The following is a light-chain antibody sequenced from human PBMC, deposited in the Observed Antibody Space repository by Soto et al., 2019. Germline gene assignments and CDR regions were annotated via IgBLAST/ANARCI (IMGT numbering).Light chain of an antibody. CDR1: SSDVGGYNY. J-gene: IGLJ2*01. V-gene: IGLV2-8*01. CDR2: EVS. CDR3: SSYAGSNKLV. Sequence: QSVLTQPPSASGSPGQSVTISCTGTSSDVGGYNYVSWYQQHPGKAPKVMIHEVSKRPSGVPDRFSGSKSGNTASLTVSGLQAEDEADYDCSSYAGSNKLVFGGGTKVTVL.